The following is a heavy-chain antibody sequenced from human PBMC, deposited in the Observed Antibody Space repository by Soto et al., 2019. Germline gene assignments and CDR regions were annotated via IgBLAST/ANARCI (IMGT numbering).Heavy chain of an antibody. J-gene: IGHJ1*01. CDR1: GFRFSRDG. V-gene: IGHV3-33*01. CDR2: IWYDGSNK. CDR3: TSSIN. Sequence: PSGCMRLPCAAEGFRFSRDGRPWVRQSPGKGLDWVAVIWYDGSNKDYADSVKGRFTISRDNSKNTLFLQTNNLRLEDTAVYYCTSSINWGQGTLVSVS.